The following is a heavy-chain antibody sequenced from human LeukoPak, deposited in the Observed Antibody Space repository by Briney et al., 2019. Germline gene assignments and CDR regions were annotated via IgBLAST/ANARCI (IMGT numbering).Heavy chain of an antibody. CDR3: ARGEGSNYYYYMDV. Sequence: PGGSLRLSCAASGFTFSTYGMRWVRQAAGKGLEWVSAMSGSGGTTYYADSVKGRFTISRDNAKNTLYLQMNSLRAEDTAVYYCARGEGSNYYYYMDVWGKGTTVTVSS. J-gene: IGHJ6*03. D-gene: IGHD4-11*01. CDR2: MSGSGGTT. CDR1: GFTFSTYG. V-gene: IGHV3-23*01.